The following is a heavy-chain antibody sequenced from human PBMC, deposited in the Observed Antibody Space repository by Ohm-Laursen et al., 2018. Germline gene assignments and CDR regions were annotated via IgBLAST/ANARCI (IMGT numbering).Heavy chain of an antibody. V-gene: IGHV4-59*01. Sequence: SETLSLTCTVSGGSISSYYWSWIQQPPGKGLEWIGYIYYSGSTNYDPSLKSRVTMSVDTSKNQFSLRLSSVTAADTAMYYCARVDDYVWGSFRSPSHFDYWGQGTLVTVSS. CDR2: IYYSGST. J-gene: IGHJ4*02. CDR1: GGSISSYY. CDR3: ARVDDYVWGSFRSPSHFDY. D-gene: IGHD3-16*02.